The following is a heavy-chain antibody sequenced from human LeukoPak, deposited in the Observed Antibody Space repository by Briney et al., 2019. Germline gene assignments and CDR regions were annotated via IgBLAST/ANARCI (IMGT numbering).Heavy chain of an antibody. J-gene: IGHJ4*02. V-gene: IGHV1-46*01. CDR2: INPSGGST. D-gene: IGHD2-15*01. CDR3: ARDGTDYCSGGSCYPPQFDY. CDR1: GYTFTSYY. Sequence: GASVKVSCKASGYTFTSYYMHWVRQAPGQGLEWMGIINPSGGSTSYAQKFQGRVTMTRDMSTSTVYMELSSLRSEDTAVYYCARDGTDYCSGGSCYPPQFDYWGQGTLVTVSS.